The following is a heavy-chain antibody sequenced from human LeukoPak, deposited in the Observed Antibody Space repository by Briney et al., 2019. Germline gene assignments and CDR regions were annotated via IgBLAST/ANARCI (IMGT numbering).Heavy chain of an antibody. Sequence: SETLSLTCAVYGGSFSGYYWSWIRQPPGKGLEWIGEINHSGSTNYNPSLKSRVTISVDTSKNQFSLKLSSVTAADTAVYYCASLGVVTPRDYWGQGTLVTVSS. J-gene: IGHJ4*02. CDR2: INHSGST. D-gene: IGHD3-3*01. CDR3: ASLGVVTPRDY. V-gene: IGHV4-34*01. CDR1: GGSFSGYY.